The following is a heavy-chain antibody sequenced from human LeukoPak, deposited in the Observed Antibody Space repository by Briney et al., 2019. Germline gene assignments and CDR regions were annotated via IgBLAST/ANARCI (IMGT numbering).Heavy chain of an antibody. CDR2: ISSSSSYT. CDR1: GFTFSSYS. D-gene: IGHD3-3*01. CDR3: ARAGGTIFGVVLLSDY. J-gene: IGHJ4*02. V-gene: IGHV3-21*01. Sequence: GGSLRLSCAASGFTFSSYSMNWVRQAPGKGLEWVSSISSSSSYTYYADSLKGRFTISRDNAKNSLYLQMNSLRAEDTAVYYCARAGGTIFGVVLLSDYWGQGTLVTVSS.